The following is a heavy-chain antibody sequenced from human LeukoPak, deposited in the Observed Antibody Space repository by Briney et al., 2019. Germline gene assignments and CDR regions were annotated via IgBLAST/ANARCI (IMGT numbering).Heavy chain of an antibody. J-gene: IGHJ4*02. CDR3: ARPHPPFIVVVPAAILD. Sequence: SQTLSLTCTVSGGSLSSISYYWGWIRQPPGKGLGWIGRIYYSGSTYYNPSLKSRVTISVDTAKNQFSLKLSSVTAADTAVYYCARPHPPFIVVVPAAILDWGRGTLVTVSS. D-gene: IGHD2-2*02. CDR2: IYYSGST. CDR1: GGSLSSISYY. V-gene: IGHV4-39*01.